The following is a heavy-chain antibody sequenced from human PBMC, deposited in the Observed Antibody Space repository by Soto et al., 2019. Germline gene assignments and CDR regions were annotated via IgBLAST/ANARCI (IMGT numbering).Heavy chain of an antibody. CDR3: ARTKQWLRFGDFDI. CDR2: IYYSGST. D-gene: IGHD5-12*01. V-gene: IGHV4-59*12. Sequence: PSETLSLTCTVSGGCISSYYWSWIRQPPGKGLEWIGYIYYSGSTNYNPSLKSRVTISVDTSKNQFSLKLSSVTAADTAVYYCARTKQWLRFGDFDIWGQGTMVTVSS. J-gene: IGHJ3*02. CDR1: GGCISSYY.